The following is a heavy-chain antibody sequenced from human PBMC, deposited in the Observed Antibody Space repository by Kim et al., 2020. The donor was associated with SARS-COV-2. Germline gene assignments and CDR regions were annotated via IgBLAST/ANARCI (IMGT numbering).Heavy chain of an antibody. Sequence: ASVKVSCKASGYTFTKYAMNWVRQAPGQGLEWMGWINTNTGNPSYAQGFRRRFVFSLDTSVSTAYLQISSLKTEDTAVYYCARGAEDSYYYDSSDFHYGADWGRGTLVTVSS. V-gene: IGHV7-4-1*02. CDR2: INTNTGNP. CDR3: ARGAEDSYYYDSSDFHYGAD. J-gene: IGHJ4*02. CDR1: GYTFTKYA. D-gene: IGHD3-22*01.